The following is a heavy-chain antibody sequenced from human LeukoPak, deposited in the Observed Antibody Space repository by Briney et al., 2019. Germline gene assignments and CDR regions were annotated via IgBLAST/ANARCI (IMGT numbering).Heavy chain of an antibody. J-gene: IGHJ4*02. CDR2: IYYSGST. D-gene: IGHD3-22*01. Sequence: SETLSLTCTVSGGSISSSSYYWGWIRQPPGKGLEWIGSIYYSGSTYYNPSLKSRVTISVDTSKNQFSLKLSSVTAADTAVYYCARGVFYYDSSGYYRSLFDYWGQGTLVTVSS. CDR3: ARGVFYYDSSGYYRSLFDY. V-gene: IGHV4-39*01. CDR1: GGSISSSSYY.